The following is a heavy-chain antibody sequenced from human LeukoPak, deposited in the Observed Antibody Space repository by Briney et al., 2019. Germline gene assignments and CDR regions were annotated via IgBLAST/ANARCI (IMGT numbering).Heavy chain of an antibody. CDR2: IYYSGST. V-gene: IGHV4-59*08. D-gene: IGHD5-24*01. CDR1: GGSISSYY. J-gene: IGHJ4*02. CDR3: ARLPLEMATIGGYYFDY. Sequence: SETLSLTCTVSGGSISSYYWSWIRQPPGKGLEWIGYIYYSGSTNYNPSLKSRVTISVDTSKNQFSLKLSSVTAADTAVYYCARLPLEMATIGGYYFDYWGQGTLVTVSS.